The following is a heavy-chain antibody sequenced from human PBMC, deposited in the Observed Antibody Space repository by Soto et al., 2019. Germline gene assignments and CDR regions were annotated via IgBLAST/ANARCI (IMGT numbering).Heavy chain of an antibody. J-gene: IGHJ4*02. Sequence: SETLSLTCAVYGGSSSGYYWSWIRQPPGKGLEWVGEINHSGSTNSNPSLKSRVTMSVDKSKNQFSLNLNSLTAADTAVYYCARSFGWYAIDQWSQGTLVTVSS. CDR3: ARSFGWYAIDQ. V-gene: IGHV4-34*01. CDR2: INHSGST. CDR1: GGSSSGYY. D-gene: IGHD6-19*01.